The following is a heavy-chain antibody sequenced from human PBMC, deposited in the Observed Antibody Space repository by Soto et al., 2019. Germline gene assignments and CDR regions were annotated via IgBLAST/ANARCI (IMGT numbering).Heavy chain of an antibody. CDR2: INAGNGNT. Sequence: ASVKVSCKASGYTFTSYAMHWVRQAPGQRLEWMGWINAGNGNTNYAQKLQGRVTMTTDTSTSTAYMELRSLRSDDTAVYYCARGGPYCSGGSCYPQQPTNWFDPWGQGTLVTVSS. D-gene: IGHD2-15*01. J-gene: IGHJ5*02. CDR1: GYTFTSYA. V-gene: IGHV1-3*01. CDR3: ARGGPYCSGGSCYPQQPTNWFDP.